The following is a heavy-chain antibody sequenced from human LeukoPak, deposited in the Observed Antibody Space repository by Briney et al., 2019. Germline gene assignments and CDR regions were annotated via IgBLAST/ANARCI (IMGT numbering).Heavy chain of an antibody. CDR3: ARVVGGSLGWYSDL. J-gene: IGHJ2*01. Sequence: SVKVSCKASGGTFSSYAISWVLQAPGQGLEWMGWIIPIFGTANYAQKFQGRVTITTDESTSTAYMELSSLRSEDTAVYYCARVVGGSLGWYSDLWGRGTLVTVSS. CDR1: GGTFSSYA. CDR2: IIPIFGTA. V-gene: IGHV1-69*05. D-gene: IGHD4-23*01.